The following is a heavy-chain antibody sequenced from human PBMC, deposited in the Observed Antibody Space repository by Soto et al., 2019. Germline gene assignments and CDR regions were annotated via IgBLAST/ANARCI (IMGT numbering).Heavy chain of an antibody. V-gene: IGHV4-30-2*01. J-gene: IGHJ4*02. CDR1: GGSISSGGNS. CDR3: AREDHCDY. Sequence: SETLSLTCAVSGGSISSGGNSWSWIRQPPGKGLEWIGYIYHSGSTYYNPSLKSRVTISVDRSKNTLYLQMNSLRAEDTAVYYCAREDHCDYWGQGTLVTVSS. CDR2: IYHSGST.